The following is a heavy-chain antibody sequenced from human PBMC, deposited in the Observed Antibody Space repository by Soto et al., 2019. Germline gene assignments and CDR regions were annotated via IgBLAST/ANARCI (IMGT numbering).Heavy chain of an antibody. CDR3: ARRLFGSGWTLDS. Sequence: LSLTCDVSGASITTYYWSWIRQAPGKGLEWIGNVYHTGSTDYNSSLRSRVTISVDTSKNQFSLNMNSVTAADTAVYYCARRLFGSGWTLDSWGQGXLLTVSS. CDR2: VYHTGST. CDR1: GASITTYY. D-gene: IGHD6-19*01. V-gene: IGHV4-59*13. J-gene: IGHJ4*02.